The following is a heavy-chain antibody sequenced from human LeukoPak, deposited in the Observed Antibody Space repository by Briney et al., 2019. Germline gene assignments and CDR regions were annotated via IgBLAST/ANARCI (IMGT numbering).Heavy chain of an antibody. CDR1: SGPISSSGYY. CDR2: IEYSGST. J-gene: IGHJ5*02. Sequence: SETLSLTCTVSSGPISSSGYYWAWIRQPPGKGLEWIGSIEYSGSTFHNPSLKSRVTISVDASTRQVALQLSSVTAADPAAYFFGRGVIWKDWLDPWGQGILATVSS. CDR3: GRGVIWKDWLDP. V-gene: IGHV4-39*01. D-gene: IGHD3-3*01.